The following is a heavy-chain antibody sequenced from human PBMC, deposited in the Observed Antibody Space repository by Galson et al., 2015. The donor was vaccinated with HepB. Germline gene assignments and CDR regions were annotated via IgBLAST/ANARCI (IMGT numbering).Heavy chain of an antibody. CDR3: ARATNYDFLSGYYSSNWFDP. CDR1: GASIRSGDYS. Sequence: TLSLTCAVSGASIRSGDYSWSWIRQPPGRGLEWLGYIYQSGSTYYNPSLKSRVTMSVDRSKNQFSLKLSSVTAADTAVYYCARATNYDFLSGYYSSNWFDPWGQGSLVTVSS. CDR2: IYQSGST. V-gene: IGHV4-30-2*01. J-gene: IGHJ5*02. D-gene: IGHD3-3*01.